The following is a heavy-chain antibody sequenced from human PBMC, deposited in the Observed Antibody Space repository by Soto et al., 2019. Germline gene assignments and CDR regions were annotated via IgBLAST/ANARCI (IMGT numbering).Heavy chain of an antibody. CDR2: INPSGGST. CDR1: GYTFTSYY. Sequence: QVQLVQSGAEVKKPGASVKVSCKASGYTFTSYYMHWVRQAPGQGLEWMGIINPSGGSTSYAQKFQGRVTMTRDTSTSTVYMELSSLRSEDTAVYYCARSPHCSSTSCYTREKYNWFDPWGQGTLVTVSS. V-gene: IGHV1-46*01. CDR3: ARSPHCSSTSCYTREKYNWFDP. J-gene: IGHJ5*02. D-gene: IGHD2-2*02.